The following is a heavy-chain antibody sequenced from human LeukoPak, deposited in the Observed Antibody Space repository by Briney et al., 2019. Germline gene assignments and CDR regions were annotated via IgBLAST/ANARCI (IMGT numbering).Heavy chain of an antibody. D-gene: IGHD5-18*01. Sequence: GASVKVSCKASGYTFTSYGISWVRQAPGQGLEWMGWISTYNGATNYAQKLQGRVTMTTDTSTSTASMELRSLRSDDTAVYYCARARGGEQWLDNAFDIWGQGTMVTVSS. J-gene: IGHJ3*02. CDR1: GYTFTSYG. V-gene: IGHV1-18*01. CDR2: ISTYNGAT. CDR3: ARARGGEQWLDNAFDI.